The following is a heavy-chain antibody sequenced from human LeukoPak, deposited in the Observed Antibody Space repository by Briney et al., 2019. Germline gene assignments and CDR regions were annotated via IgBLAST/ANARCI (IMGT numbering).Heavy chain of an antibody. CDR2: IYYSGST. J-gene: IGHJ3*02. Sequence: SETLSLTCTVSGGSISSYYWSWIRQPPGKGLEWIGYIYYSGSTNYNPSLKSRVTISVDASKNQFSLKLSSVTAADTAVYYCARIFSAPYDAFDIWGQGTMVTVSS. D-gene: IGHD3-3*01. CDR1: GGSISSYY. V-gene: IGHV4-59*08. CDR3: ARIFSAPYDAFDI.